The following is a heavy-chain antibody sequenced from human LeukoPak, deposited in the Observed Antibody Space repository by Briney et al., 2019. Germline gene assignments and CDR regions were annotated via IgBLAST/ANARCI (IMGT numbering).Heavy chain of an antibody. CDR3: AASSGGYYYVFNY. D-gene: IGHD3-22*01. CDR1: GFTFSSYS. J-gene: IGHJ4*02. Sequence: GGSLRLSCAASGFTFSSYSMNWVRQAPGKGLEWVSSISSSSSYIYYADSVKGRFTISRDNAKNSLYLQMNSLRAEDTAVYYCAASSGGYYYVFNYWGQGTLVTVSS. CDR2: ISSSSSYI. V-gene: IGHV3-21*01.